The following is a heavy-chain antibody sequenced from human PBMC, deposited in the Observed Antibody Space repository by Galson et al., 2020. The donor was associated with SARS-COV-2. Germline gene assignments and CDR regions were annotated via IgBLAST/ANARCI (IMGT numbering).Heavy chain of an antibody. J-gene: IGHJ6*02. CDR2: ISSSSSTI. CDR1: GFTFSDYY. V-gene: IGHV3-11*01. D-gene: IGHD3-3*01. CDR3: AREDKGFWNGYYSNGLDV. Sequence: GESLKISCAASGFTFSDYYMTWIRQAPGKGLEWVAHISSSSSTIHYADSVKGRFTISRDNGENKLQLQMNSLRADDTAVYYCAREDKGFWNGYYSNGLDVWGQGTTVTVSS.